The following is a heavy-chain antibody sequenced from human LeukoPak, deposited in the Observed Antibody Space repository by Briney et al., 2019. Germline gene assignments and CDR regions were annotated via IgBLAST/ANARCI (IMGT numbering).Heavy chain of an antibody. Sequence: PGGSLRLSCAPSGFTFSSYGMHWDRQAPGKGLEWVAFIQYDGSDKHYADSVKGRFTISRDNSKDTLYLQMNNLGVEDTAVYYCAKDLKLAPFDYWGQGTLVTVSS. CDR2: IQYDGSDK. CDR3: AKDLKLAPFDY. J-gene: IGHJ4*02. CDR1: GFTFSSYG. V-gene: IGHV3-30*02.